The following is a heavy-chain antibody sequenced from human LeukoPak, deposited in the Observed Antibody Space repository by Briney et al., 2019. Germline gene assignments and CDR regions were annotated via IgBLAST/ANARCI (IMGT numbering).Heavy chain of an antibody. CDR1: GGSISSYY. J-gene: IGHJ4*02. CDR3: ARLDYGSGSYCDY. V-gene: IGHV4-59*01. Sequence: SETLSLTCTVSGGSISSYYWSWIRQHPGKGLEWIGYIYYSGSTNYNPSLKSRVTISVDTSKNQFSLKLSSVTAADTAVYYCARLDYGSGSYCDYWGQGTLVTVSS. D-gene: IGHD3-10*01. CDR2: IYYSGST.